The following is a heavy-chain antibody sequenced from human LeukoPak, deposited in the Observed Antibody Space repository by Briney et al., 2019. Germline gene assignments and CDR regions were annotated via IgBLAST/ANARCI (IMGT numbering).Heavy chain of an antibody. D-gene: IGHD3-10*01. V-gene: IGHV1-8*01. CDR2: MNPNSGNT. CDR1: GYTFTSYD. CDR3: ARVNTYYYGSGVSRAFHM. Sequence: ASVKVSCKASGYTFTSYDINWVRQATGQWLEWMGWMNPNSGNTGSAQKFQGSVTMTRNTSTATAYMELSSLKSEDTAVYYCARVNTYYYGSGVSRAFHMWGQGTMVTVSS. J-gene: IGHJ3*02.